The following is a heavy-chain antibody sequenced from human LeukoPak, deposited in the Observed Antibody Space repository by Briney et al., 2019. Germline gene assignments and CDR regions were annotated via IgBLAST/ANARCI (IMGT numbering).Heavy chain of an antibody. Sequence: PGGSLRLSCAASGFTFSSHAVSWVRQPPGKGLEWVSSVSGGGGTTYYADSVKGRFTISRDNSKSTLYLQMDSLRAEDTAVYYCAHGDAGRPSEGLDYWGRGTLVTVSS. CDR2: VSGGGGTT. D-gene: IGHD6-6*01. CDR1: GFTFSSHA. J-gene: IGHJ4*02. CDR3: AHGDAGRPSEGLDY. V-gene: IGHV3-23*01.